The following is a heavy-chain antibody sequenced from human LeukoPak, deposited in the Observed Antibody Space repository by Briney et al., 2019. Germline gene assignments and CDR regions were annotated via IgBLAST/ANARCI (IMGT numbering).Heavy chain of an antibody. CDR2: ISNSGGYT. CDR1: GFTFNNYA. V-gene: IGHV3-64*04. D-gene: IGHD3-22*01. CDR3: ARDWNFYDRSGYHPSFFLDY. J-gene: IGHJ4*02. Sequence: HPGGSLRLSCSASGFTFNNYAMHWVRQAPGKGLEHVSGISNSGGYTYHADYVKGRFIISRDNSKNTLYLQVNSLRAEDTAVFFCARDWNFYDRSGYHPSFFLDYWGQGALVTVSS.